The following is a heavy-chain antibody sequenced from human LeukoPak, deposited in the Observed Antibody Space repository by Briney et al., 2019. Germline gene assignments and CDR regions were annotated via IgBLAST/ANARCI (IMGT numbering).Heavy chain of an antibody. CDR3: ARWRRYYYYGMDV. D-gene: IGHD3-3*01. J-gene: IGHJ6*02. Sequence: SETLSLTCAVYGGSFSGYYWSWIRQPPGKGLEWIGYIYYSGSTNYNPSLKSRVTISVDTSKNQFSLKLSSVTAADTAVYYCARWRRYYYYGMDVWGQGTTVTVSS. V-gene: IGHV4-59*08. CDR2: IYYSGST. CDR1: GGSFSGYY.